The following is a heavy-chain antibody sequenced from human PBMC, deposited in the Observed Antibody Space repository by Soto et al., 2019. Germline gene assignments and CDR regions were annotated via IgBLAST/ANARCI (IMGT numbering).Heavy chain of an antibody. V-gene: IGHV1-3*01. J-gene: IGHJ6*04. D-gene: IGHD1-1*01. CDR1: GYTFTSYA. CDR3: ARGSFTRLIDNDYFYSIDV. CDR2: INAGNGNT. Sequence: SVKVSWKASGYTFTSYAIQWVRQAPGQRLEWMGWINAGNGNTKYSQNSLGRVTITRDTSATTAYMELSSLRSEDTAVYYCARGSFTRLIDNDYFYSIDVFGKLITVKVSA.